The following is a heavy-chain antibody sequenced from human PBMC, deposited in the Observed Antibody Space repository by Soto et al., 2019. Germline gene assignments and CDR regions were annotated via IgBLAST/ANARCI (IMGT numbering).Heavy chain of an antibody. Sequence: PGGSLRLSCAASGFTFSSFDMNWVRQAPGKGLEWVSSISSRSSNIYYADSVKGRFTISRDNAKNSLYLQMNSLRAEDTAVYYCARDAAVTTFDYWGQGTLVTVSS. CDR3: ARDAAVTTFDY. D-gene: IGHD4-17*01. CDR2: ISSRSSNI. J-gene: IGHJ4*02. CDR1: GFTFSSFD. V-gene: IGHV3-21*01.